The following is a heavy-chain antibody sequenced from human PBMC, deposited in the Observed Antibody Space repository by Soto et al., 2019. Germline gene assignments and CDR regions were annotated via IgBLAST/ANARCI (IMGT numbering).Heavy chain of an antibody. V-gene: IGHV3-30-3*01. CDR2: ISYDGTNE. Sequence: QAPRLEWGRGVVKPGRPLRRSCAASGFTFSSYAMHWFRQPPGKRLEWVAGISYDGTNEYYAASVNGRFTISRGNSTNRLFLQMSSLSADDTAVYYCARDHGSNHSYSSLDYWGQGTPVTVS. D-gene: IGHD4-4*01. J-gene: IGHJ4*02. CDR1: GFTFSSYA. CDR3: ARDHGSNHSYSSLDY.